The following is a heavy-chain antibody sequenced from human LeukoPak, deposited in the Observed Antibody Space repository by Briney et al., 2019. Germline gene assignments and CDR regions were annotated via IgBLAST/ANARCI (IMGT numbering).Heavy chain of an antibody. CDR2: IYGYGTT. J-gene: IGHJ4*02. Sequence: PSETLSLTCAVSGDSISSHYWSWIRQPAGKGLEWIGRIYGYGTTIYNPSLRRRVTTSVDTSKNQISLRLSSLPAADTAVYYCARGAPSGSYSVFDYWGQGTLVTVSS. V-gene: IGHV4-4*07. CDR1: GDSISSHY. D-gene: IGHD1-26*01. CDR3: ARGAPSGSYSVFDY.